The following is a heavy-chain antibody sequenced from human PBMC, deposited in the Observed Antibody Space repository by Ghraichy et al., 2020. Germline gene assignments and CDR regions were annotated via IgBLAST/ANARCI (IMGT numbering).Heavy chain of an antibody. V-gene: IGHV4-39*01. CDR1: GGSISGSGFY. Sequence: GSLRLTCTVSGGSISGSGFYWGWIRQPPGKGLEYIGATYYSGHTYYTSSLKSRATISVDTSKNQFSLRLSSVTAADTAVYYCSRLIDFWGQGTLVTVSS. CDR3: SRLIDF. CDR2: TYYSGHT. J-gene: IGHJ4*02.